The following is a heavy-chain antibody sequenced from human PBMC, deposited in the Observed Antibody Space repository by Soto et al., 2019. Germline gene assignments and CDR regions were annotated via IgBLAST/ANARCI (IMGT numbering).Heavy chain of an antibody. D-gene: IGHD3-3*01. CDR2: IYYSGST. J-gene: IGHJ6*02. CDR1: GGSISSYY. V-gene: IGHV4-59*01. CDR3: ARIPPSGYLYYYYGMDV. Sequence: PSETLSLTCTVSGGSISSYYWRWIRQPPGKGLEWIGYIYYSGSTNYNPSLKSRVTISVDTSKNQFSLKLSSVTAADTAVYYCARIPPSGYLYYYYGMDVWGQGTTVT.